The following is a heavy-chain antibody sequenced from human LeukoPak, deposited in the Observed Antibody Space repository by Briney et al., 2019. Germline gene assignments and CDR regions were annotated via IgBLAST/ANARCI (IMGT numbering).Heavy chain of an antibody. V-gene: IGHV3-48*01. CDR3: ARQGSSGWSNYYYYYMDV. D-gene: IGHD6-19*01. Sequence: GGSLRLSCAASGFTFSTYSMNWVRQAPGKGLEWVSYISSSSGTIYYADSVKGRFTISRDNAKDSLYLQMNSLRAEDTAVYYCARQGSSGWSNYYYYYMDVWGKGTTVTISS. CDR1: GFTFSTYS. J-gene: IGHJ6*03. CDR2: ISSSSGTI.